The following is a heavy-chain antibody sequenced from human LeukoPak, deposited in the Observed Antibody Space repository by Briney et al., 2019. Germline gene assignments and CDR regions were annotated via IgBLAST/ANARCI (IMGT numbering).Heavy chain of an antibody. D-gene: IGHD3-3*01. CDR3: TRGGQYDFWSGSSPRYFDY. J-gene: IGHJ4*02. CDR1: GGSFSGYY. Sequence: SETLSLACAVYGGSFSGYYWSWIRQPPGKGLEWIGEINHSGGTNYNPSLKSRVTISLDTSKNQFSLKLSSVTAADTAVYYCTRGGQYDFWSGSSPRYFDYWAREPWSPSPQ. V-gene: IGHV4-34*01. CDR2: INHSGGT.